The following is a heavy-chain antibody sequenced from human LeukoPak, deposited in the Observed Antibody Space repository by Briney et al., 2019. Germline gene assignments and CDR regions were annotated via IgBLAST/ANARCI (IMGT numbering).Heavy chain of an antibody. Sequence: ASVTVSFKASGYTFTSYGISWVRQAPGQGLEWMGWISAYNGNTNYAQKLQGRVTMTTDTSTSTAYMELRSLRSDDTAVYYCARVLSSSWYPPFDYWGQGTLVTVSS. CDR3: ARVLSSSWYPPFDY. J-gene: IGHJ4*02. D-gene: IGHD6-13*01. V-gene: IGHV1-18*04. CDR1: GYTFTSYG. CDR2: ISAYNGNT.